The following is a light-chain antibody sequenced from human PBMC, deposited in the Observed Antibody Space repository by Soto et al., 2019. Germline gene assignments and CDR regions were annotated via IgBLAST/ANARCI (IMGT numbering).Light chain of an antibody. Sequence: EIVMTQSPATLSVSPGERATLSCRASQSVDSNLAWYQQKPGQAPRLLIFGASTRATGIPARFSGSGSGTDFTLTISSLQSEDFATYYCQHYNSFSRTFGQGTKVEV. CDR3: QHYNSFSRT. J-gene: IGKJ1*01. CDR2: GAS. CDR1: QSVDSN. V-gene: IGKV3D-15*01.